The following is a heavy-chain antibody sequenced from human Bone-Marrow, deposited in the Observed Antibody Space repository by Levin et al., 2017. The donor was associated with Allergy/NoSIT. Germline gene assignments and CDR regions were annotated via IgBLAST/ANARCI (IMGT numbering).Heavy chain of an antibody. CDR2: ISHNGRT. J-gene: IGHJ4*02. Sequence: SETLSLTCTVSIGSLSSNHWSWIRQPPGKGLEWLGYISHNGRTNSHPSLTSRVTISKDTSKNQFSLQLSSVTAADTAVYYCARLKAFYDISTGFYPLYYFDYWGQGTLVTVSS. CDR1: IGSLSSNH. CDR3: ARLKAFYDISTGFYPLYYFDY. D-gene: IGHD3-9*01. V-gene: IGHV4-59*01.